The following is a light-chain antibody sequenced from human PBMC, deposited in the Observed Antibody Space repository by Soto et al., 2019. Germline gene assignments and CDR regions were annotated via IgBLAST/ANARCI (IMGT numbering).Light chain of an antibody. CDR2: DVT. CDR1: SSDVGGYNY. Sequence: QSVLTQPPSASRSLGQSVTISCTGTSSDVGGYNYVSWYLQHPGKAPKLIIYDVTKRPSGVPDRFSGSKSGNTASLTVSGLQAEDEADYYCSSYAGSNDFVFGTGTKVTVL. CDR3: SSYAGSNDFV. V-gene: IGLV2-8*01. J-gene: IGLJ1*01.